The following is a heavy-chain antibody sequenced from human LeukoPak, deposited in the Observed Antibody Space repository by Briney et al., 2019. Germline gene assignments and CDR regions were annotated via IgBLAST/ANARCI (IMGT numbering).Heavy chain of an antibody. J-gene: IGHJ6*03. CDR1: GFTFSSHA. D-gene: IGHD3-22*01. Sequence: GGPLRLSCAASGFTFSSHAMNWVRQAPGKGLEWVSGISTTGGRTWYSDSVKGRFIVSRDNSKNTVYLQMNSLRAEDTAVYFCAKDGYYYDSSAYPNYFYYYYFMDVWGKGTTVAVAS. V-gene: IGHV3-23*01. CDR2: ISTTGGRT. CDR3: AKDGYYYDSSAYPNYFYYYYFMDV.